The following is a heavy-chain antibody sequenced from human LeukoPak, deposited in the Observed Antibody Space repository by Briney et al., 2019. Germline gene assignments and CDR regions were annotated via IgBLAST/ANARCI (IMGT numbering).Heavy chain of an antibody. Sequence: PSGTLSLTCAVSGGSVGSIYWWSWVRQPPGKGLEWIGEIFDVGRTNYNPSLKSRVTISVDKSKNQFSLKLTSVTAADTAVYYRARQGAYIIDYWGQGTTVTVSS. CDR2: IFDVGRT. CDR3: ARQGAYIIDY. J-gene: IGHJ4*01. D-gene: IGHD3-10*01. V-gene: IGHV4-4*02. CDR1: GGSVGSIYW.